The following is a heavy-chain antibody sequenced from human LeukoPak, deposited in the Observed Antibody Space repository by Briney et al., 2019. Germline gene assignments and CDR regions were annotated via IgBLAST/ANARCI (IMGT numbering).Heavy chain of an antibody. J-gene: IGHJ4*02. CDR3: AMGNTAMALY. D-gene: IGHD5-18*01. V-gene: IGHV3-30-3*01. CDR2: ISHDGSNK. CDR1: GFTFSSYV. Sequence: GGSLRLSCVASGFTFSSYVMHWVRQAPGKGLEWVALISHDGSNKYYADSVKGRFTISRDNSKNTLYLQMNSLRAEDTAVYYCAMGNTAMALYWGQGTLVTVSS.